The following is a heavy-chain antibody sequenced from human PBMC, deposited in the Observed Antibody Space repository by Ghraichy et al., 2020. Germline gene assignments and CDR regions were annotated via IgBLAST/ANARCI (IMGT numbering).Heavy chain of an antibody. V-gene: IGHV3-23*01. CDR3: AKGLEMSTIFPMDY. CDR1: GFTFRSYA. J-gene: IGHJ4*02. D-gene: IGHD5/OR15-5a*01. Sequence: GESLNISCAASGFTFRSYAMTWVRQAPGKGLEWISGIIGSGDGTYYKESVKGRFIVSRDNSKNTLYLQMNSLRAEDTAVYYCAKGLEMSTIFPMDYWGQGTLVTVSS. CDR2: IIGSGDGT.